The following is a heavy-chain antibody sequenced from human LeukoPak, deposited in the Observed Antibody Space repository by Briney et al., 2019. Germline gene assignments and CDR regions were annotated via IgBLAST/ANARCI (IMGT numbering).Heavy chain of an antibody. D-gene: IGHD3-3*01. CDR2: IYTSGST. CDR3: AGGYYDFWSGYYSFDY. V-gene: IGHV4-4*09. Sequence: SETLSLTCTVSGGSISSYYWSWLRQPPGKGLEWIGYIYTSGSTNYNPSLKSRVTISVDTSKNQFSLKLSSVTAADTAVYYCAGGYYDFWSGYYSFDYWGQGTLVTVSS. CDR1: GGSISSYY. J-gene: IGHJ4*02.